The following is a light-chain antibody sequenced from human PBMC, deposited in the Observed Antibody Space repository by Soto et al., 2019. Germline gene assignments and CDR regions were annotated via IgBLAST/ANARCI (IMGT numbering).Light chain of an antibody. CDR1: NIGSKS. J-gene: IGLJ1*01. CDR3: QVWDSSSDHHYV. CDR2: YDS. Sequence: SYELTQPPSVSVAPGKTARITCGGNNIGSKSGHWYQQKPGQAPVLVIYYDSDRPSGIPERFSGSNSGNTATLTISRVEAGDEGDYYCQVWDSSSDHHYVFGTGTKVTVL. V-gene: IGLV3-21*04.